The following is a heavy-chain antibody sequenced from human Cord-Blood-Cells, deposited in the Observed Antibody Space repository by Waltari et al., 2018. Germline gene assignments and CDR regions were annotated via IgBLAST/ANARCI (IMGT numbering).Heavy chain of an antibody. V-gene: IGHV3-23*01. Sequence: EVQLLASGGGLVQHGGSLRLSCAASGFTFSRYAMSWVRQAPGKGLEWVSAISGSGSSTYYAASVKGRFTISRDNSKNTLYLQMNSLRAEDTAVYYCAKATRIREAFDIWGQGTMVTVSS. CDR3: AKATRIREAFDI. CDR2: ISGSGSST. D-gene: IGHD3-22*01. CDR1: GFTFSRYA. J-gene: IGHJ3*02.